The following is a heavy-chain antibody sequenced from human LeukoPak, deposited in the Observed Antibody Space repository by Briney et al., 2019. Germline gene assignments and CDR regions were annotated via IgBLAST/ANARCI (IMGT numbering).Heavy chain of an antibody. D-gene: IGHD3-10*01. Sequence: GGSLRLSCAASGFTFSSYWMSWVRQAPGKGLEWVANIKQDGSEKYYVDSVKGRFTISRDNAKNSLYLQMNSLRAEDTAVYYCARAGTMVRGDPPLYYFDYWGQGTLVTVSS. V-gene: IGHV3-7*01. CDR2: IKQDGSEK. J-gene: IGHJ4*02. CDR1: GFTFSSYW. CDR3: ARAGTMVRGDPPLYYFDY.